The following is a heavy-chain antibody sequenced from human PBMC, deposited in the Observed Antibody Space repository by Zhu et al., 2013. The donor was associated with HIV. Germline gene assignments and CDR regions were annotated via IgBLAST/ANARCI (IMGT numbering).Heavy chain of an antibody. CDR1: GVKLKFHA. CDR3: ARGGGHVVVAVGTFDV. Sequence: QVQLMQSGPEVKRPGSSVRVSCQASGVKLKFHAISWIRQAPGQGLEWLGSILPALASTKYGRNFQGRVSFTADTSQNTVYMELTNLKPDDTAVFYCARGGGHVVVAVGTFDVWGQRDIGHRVS. D-gene: IGHD2-15*01. CDR2: ILPALAST. J-gene: IGHJ3*01. V-gene: IGHV1-69*09.